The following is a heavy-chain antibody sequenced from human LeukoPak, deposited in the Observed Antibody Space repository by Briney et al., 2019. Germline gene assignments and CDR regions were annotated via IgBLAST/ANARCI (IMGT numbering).Heavy chain of an antibody. D-gene: IGHD6-13*01. CDR3: ARAPAHLAAAGGDFDY. J-gene: IGHJ4*02. V-gene: IGHV4-34*01. CDR2: INHSGST. Sequence: SETLSLTRAVYGGSFSDYYWNWIRQPPGKGLEWIGEINHSGSTNYNPSLKSRVTISVDTSKNQFSLKLTSVTAADTAVYYCARAPAHLAAAGGDFDYWGQGTLVTVSS. CDR1: GGSFSDYY.